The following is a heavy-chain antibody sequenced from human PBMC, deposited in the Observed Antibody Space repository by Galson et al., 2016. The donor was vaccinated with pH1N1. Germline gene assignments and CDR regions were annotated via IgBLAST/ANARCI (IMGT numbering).Heavy chain of an antibody. CDR3: ARRRTIPVAGRRMRSYFDS. CDR1: GFSFSSYW. Sequence: SLRLSCAASGFSFSSYWMSWVRQAPGKGLEWVANINQDGSVTYYVDSVKGRFTISRGNAKNSLYLQMNSLRAEDTAVYYCARRRTIPVAGRRMRSYFDSWGHGTPVTVSS. CDR2: INQDGSVT. J-gene: IGHJ4*01. D-gene: IGHD6-19*01. V-gene: IGHV3-7*01.